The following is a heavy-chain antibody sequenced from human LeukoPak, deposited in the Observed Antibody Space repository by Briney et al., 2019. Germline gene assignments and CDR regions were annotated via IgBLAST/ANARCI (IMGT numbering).Heavy chain of an antibody. CDR3: ARVPYCSTGICSIHNYYMNV. D-gene: IGHD2-8*01. J-gene: IGHJ6*03. CDR2: IYHSGST. Sequence: PSQTLSLTCAVSGGSISSGGYAWGWIRQPPGKGLEWIGYIYHSGSTNHHPSVKSQVTMSVDTSKNQFSLNVTSVTATDPAVYYCARVPYCSTGICSIHNYYMNVWGKGTTVTVSS. V-gene: IGHV4-30-2*05. CDR1: GGSISSGGYA.